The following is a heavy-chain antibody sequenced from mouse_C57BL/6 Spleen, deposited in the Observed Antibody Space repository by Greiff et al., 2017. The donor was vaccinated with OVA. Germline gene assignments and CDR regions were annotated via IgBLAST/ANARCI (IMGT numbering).Heavy chain of an antibody. CDR1: GYSFTGYY. CDR2: INPSTGGT. Sequence: VQLKESGPELVKPGASVKISCKASGYSFTGYYMNWVKQSPEKSLEWIGEINPSTGGTTYNQKFKAKATFTVDKSSSTAYMQLKSLTSEDSAVYYCARSLSTVGFAYWGQGTLVTVSA. CDR3: ARSLSTVGFAY. D-gene: IGHD1-1*01. J-gene: IGHJ3*01. V-gene: IGHV1-42*01.